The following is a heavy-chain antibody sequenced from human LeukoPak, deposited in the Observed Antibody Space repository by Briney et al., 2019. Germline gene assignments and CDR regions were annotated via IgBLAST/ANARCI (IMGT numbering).Heavy chain of an antibody. CDR2: ISSNGGST. Sequence: GGSLRLSCAASGFTFSNYALHWVRRAPGKGLEYVSAISSNGGSTYYANSVKGRFTISRDNSKNTLYLQMGSLRAEDMAVYYCARDHDSIHAFDIWGQGTMVTVSS. CDR1: GFTFSNYA. J-gene: IGHJ3*02. CDR3: ARDHDSIHAFDI. D-gene: IGHD3-3*01. V-gene: IGHV3-64*01.